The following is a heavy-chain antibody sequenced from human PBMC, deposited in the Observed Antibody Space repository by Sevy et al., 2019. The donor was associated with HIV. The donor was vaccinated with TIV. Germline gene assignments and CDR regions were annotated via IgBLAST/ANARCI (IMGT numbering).Heavy chain of an antibody. CDR1: GFTFSTYW. CDR3: ARDCSSTSCLWGMDV. D-gene: IGHD2-2*01. V-gene: IGHV3-7*03. Sequence: GGSLRLSCTASGFTFSTYWMSWVRQAPGKGPEWVANIKKDGSEKYYVDSVKGRFTISRDNAKKSLYLQMNSLRAEDTAVYYCARDCSSTSCLWGMDVWGQGTTVTVSS. J-gene: IGHJ6*02. CDR2: IKKDGSEK.